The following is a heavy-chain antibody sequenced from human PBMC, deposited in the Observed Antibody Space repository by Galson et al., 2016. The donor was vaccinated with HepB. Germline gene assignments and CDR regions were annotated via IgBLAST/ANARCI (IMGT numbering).Heavy chain of an antibody. D-gene: IGHD5-12*01. CDR1: GFTFSDYF. V-gene: IGHV3-11*01. Sequence: SLRLSYATSGFTFSDYFMTWVRQSPGKGLEWIAYISDVSRTIYYADSVKGRFTISRDNSEKSLFLQMSCLRADDTAVYYCSRLGQWVDDYGDYWGQGTLVTVSS. CDR3: SRLGQWVDDYGDY. J-gene: IGHJ4*01. CDR2: ISDVSRTI.